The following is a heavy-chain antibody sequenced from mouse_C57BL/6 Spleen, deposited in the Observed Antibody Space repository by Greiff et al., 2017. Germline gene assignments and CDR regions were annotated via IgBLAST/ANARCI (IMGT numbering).Heavy chain of an antibody. Sequence: VQLQQSGPELVKPGASVKLSCKASGYTFTSYDINWVKQRPGQGLEWIGWIYPRDGSTKYNEKFKGKATLTVDTSSSTAYMELHSLTSEDSAVYYCARWDDYDETYYFDYWGQGTTLTVSS. CDR1: GYTFTSYD. V-gene: IGHV1-85*01. D-gene: IGHD2-4*01. CDR3: ARWDDYDETYYFDY. J-gene: IGHJ2*01. CDR2: IYPRDGST.